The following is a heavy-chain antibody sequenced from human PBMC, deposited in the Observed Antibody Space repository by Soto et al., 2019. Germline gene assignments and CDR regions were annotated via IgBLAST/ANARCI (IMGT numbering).Heavy chain of an antibody. CDR2: ISYDGSNK. CDR1: GFTFSSYG. Sequence: QVQLVESGGGVVQPGRSLRLSCAASGFTFSSYGMNWVRQAPGKRLEWVAVISYDGSNKYYADSVKGRFTISRDNSKNTLYQQMNSLRAEDTAVYYCAKDLGHGGRGAFDIWGQGTMVTVSS. CDR3: AKDLGHGGRGAFDI. D-gene: IGHD7-27*01. V-gene: IGHV3-30*18. J-gene: IGHJ3*02.